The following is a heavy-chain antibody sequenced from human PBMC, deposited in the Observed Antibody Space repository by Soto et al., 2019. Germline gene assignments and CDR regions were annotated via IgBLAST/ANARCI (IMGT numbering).Heavy chain of an antibody. CDR2: IYYSGST. D-gene: IGHD1-26*01. CDR1: GGSISSYY. V-gene: IGHV4-59*08. J-gene: IGHJ6*02. CDR3: ARTSRSGATGYYYYGMDV. Sequence: PSETLSLTCTVSGGSISSYYWSWIRQPPGKGLEWIGYIYYSGSTNYNPSLKSRVTISVDTSKNQFSLKLSSVTAADTAVYYCARTSRSGATGYYYYGMDVRGQGPTVTVSS.